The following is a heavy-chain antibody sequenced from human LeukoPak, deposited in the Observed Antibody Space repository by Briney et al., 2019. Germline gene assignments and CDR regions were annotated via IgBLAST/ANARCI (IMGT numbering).Heavy chain of an antibody. CDR2: ISYDGSNK. CDR1: GFTFSSYG. J-gene: IGHJ4*02. CDR3: AKLRGYYDSSGYYSDY. Sequence: PGGSLRLSCAASGFTFSSYGMHWVRQAPGKGLEWVAVISYDGSNKYYADSVKGRFTISRDNSKNTLYLQMNSPRAEDTAVYYCAKLRGYYDSSGYYSDYWGQGTLVTVSS. V-gene: IGHV3-30*18. D-gene: IGHD3-22*01.